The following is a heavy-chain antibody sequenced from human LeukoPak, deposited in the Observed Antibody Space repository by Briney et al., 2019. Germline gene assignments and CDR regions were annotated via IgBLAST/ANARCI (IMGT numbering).Heavy chain of an antibody. CDR1: GYNFISYG. D-gene: IGHD6-6*01. CDR2: ISTSTGKT. J-gene: IGHJ4*02. Sequence: ASVKVSCKTSGYNFISYGISWVRQAPGQGFEWMGWISTSTGKTNYAQKLQDRVTMTTDTSTSTAFMELISLRSDDTAVYYCARVGLYLSQRTIAARLQPALPDYWGQGTLVTVSS. V-gene: IGHV1-18*01. CDR3: ARVGLYLSQRTIAARLQPALPDY.